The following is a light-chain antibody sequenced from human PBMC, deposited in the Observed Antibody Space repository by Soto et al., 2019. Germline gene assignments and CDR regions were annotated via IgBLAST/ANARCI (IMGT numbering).Light chain of an antibody. CDR3: QQYGSSRFT. J-gene: IGKJ3*01. V-gene: IGKV3-20*01. CDR2: GAS. CDR1: QSISSNY. Sequence: EIVLTQSPGTLSLSPGERATLSCRASQSISSNYLAWYQQKPGQAPRLLVYGASSRATGIPDRFSGSGSGTDFTLTISILEPEDFAVYCCQQYGSSRFTFGPGTKVDFK.